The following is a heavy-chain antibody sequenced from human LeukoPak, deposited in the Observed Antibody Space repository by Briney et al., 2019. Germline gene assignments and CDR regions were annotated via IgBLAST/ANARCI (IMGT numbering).Heavy chain of an antibody. V-gene: IGHV4-4*07. J-gene: IGHJ4*02. CDR3: AREGQLWDPFDY. CDR2: IYTSGSS. D-gene: IGHD5-18*01. CDR1: GGSISSYY. Sequence: PSETLSLTCTVSGGSISSYYWSWIRQAAGKGLEWIGRIYTSGSSNYNPSLKSRVTMSVDTSKSQFSLKLSSVTAADTAVYYCAREGQLWDPFDYWGQGTLVTVSS.